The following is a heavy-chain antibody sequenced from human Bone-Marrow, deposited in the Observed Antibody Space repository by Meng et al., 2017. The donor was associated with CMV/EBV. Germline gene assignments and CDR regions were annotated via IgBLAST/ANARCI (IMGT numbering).Heavy chain of an antibody. CDR2: ISYDGSNK. CDR1: GFTFSSYA. D-gene: IGHD3-3*01. CDR3: ARDISDLFWSGSLYYYYGMDV. Sequence: GESLKXXCAASGFTFSSYAMHWVRQAPGKGLEWVAVISYDGSNKYYADSVKGRFTISRDNSKNTLYLQMNSLRAEDTAVYYCARDISDLFWSGSLYYYYGMDVWGQGTTVTVSS. V-gene: IGHV3-30-3*01. J-gene: IGHJ6*02.